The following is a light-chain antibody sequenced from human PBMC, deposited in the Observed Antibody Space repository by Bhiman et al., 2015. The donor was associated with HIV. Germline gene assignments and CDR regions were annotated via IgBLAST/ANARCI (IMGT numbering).Light chain of an antibody. CDR2: RNN. V-gene: IGLV1-44*01. J-gene: IGLJ1*01. CDR1: SSNIGSNT. Sequence: QSVLTQPPSASAAPGQRVTISCSGSSSNIGSNTVNWYQQFPGTAPKLLIYRNNQRPSGVPDRFSGSKSGTSASLAISGLQAEDEADYHCAVWDDSLNGYVFGTGTKVTVV. CDR3: AVWDDSLNGYV.